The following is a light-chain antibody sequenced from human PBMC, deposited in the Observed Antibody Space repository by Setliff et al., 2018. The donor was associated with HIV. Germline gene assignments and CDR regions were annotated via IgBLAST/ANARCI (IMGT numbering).Light chain of an antibody. CDR3: HQRNNWPPT. Sequence: TLSLSPGERATLSCRASQSLSDFLGWYQHKPGQAPRLLIYDASNRATGIPARFSGSGSGTDFTLTISSLEPEDFAVYYCHQRNNWPPTFGQGTKVDIK. V-gene: IGKV3-11*01. J-gene: IGKJ1*01. CDR2: DAS. CDR1: QSLSDF.